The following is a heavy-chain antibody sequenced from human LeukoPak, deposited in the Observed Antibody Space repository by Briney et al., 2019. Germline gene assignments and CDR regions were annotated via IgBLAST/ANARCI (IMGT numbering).Heavy chain of an antibody. CDR2: IHNDGSGT. V-gene: IGHV3-74*01. J-gene: IGHJ4*02. Sequence: GGSLRLSCAASGFTLSTYLMHWVRQAPGKGLVWVSRIHNDGSGTTYADYVKGRFTISRDNAKNTLYLQMNSLRAEDTAVYYCARGGYYSVDYWGQGTPVTVSS. CDR1: GFTLSTYL. D-gene: IGHD2-21*01. CDR3: ARGGYYSVDY.